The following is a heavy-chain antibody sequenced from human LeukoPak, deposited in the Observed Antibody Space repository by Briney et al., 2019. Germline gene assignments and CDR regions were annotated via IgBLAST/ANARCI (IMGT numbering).Heavy chain of an antibody. CDR2: INSDGSST. J-gene: IGHJ3*02. CDR3: AKVITMTKRGYDAFDI. D-gene: IGHD3-22*01. V-gene: IGHV3-74*01. CDR1: GFTFSSYW. Sequence: PGRSLRLSCAASGFTFSSYWMHWVRQAPGKGLVWVSRINSDGSSTSYADSVKGRFTISRDNAKNTLYLQMNSLRAEDTAVYYCAKVITMTKRGYDAFDIWGQGTMVTVSS.